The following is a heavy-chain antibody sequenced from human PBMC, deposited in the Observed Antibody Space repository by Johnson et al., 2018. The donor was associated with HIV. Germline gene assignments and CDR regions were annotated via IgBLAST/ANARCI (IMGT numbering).Heavy chain of an antibody. V-gene: IGHV3-23*04. CDR2: ITGSGGST. CDR3: ARHRGFYPTSPGGVVAFDF. Sequence: VQLVESGGGLVQPGGSLRLSCAASAFTFSSYAMSWVRQAPGKGLEWVSIITGSGGSTYYADSVKGRFTISRDNAKNSLFLQMNSLRAEDTALYYCARHRGFYPTSPGGVVAFDFWGPGTMVTVSS. J-gene: IGHJ3*01. D-gene: IGHD1-26*01. CDR1: AFTFSSYA.